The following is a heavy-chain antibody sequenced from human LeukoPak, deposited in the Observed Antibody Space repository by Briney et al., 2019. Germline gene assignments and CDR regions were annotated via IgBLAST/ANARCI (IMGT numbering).Heavy chain of an antibody. CDR3: ARGGLYCGGDCYVDH. V-gene: IGHV4-34*01. CDR2: INHSGST. J-gene: IGHJ4*02. Sequence: SETLSLTCAVYGGSFSPYYWSWIRQPPEKGLEWIGEINHSGSTNYNPSLKSRVTISVDTSKNQSSLKLSSVTAADTAVYYCARGGLYCGGDCYVDHWGQGSLVTVSS. D-gene: IGHD2-21*02. CDR1: GGSFSPYY.